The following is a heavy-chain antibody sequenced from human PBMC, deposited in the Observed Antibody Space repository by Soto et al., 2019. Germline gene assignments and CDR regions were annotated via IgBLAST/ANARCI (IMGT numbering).Heavy chain of an antibody. CDR2: IYHSGST. D-gene: IGHD6-19*01. V-gene: IGHV4-4*02. CDR3: VRGGGAVAGTSSYFDY. J-gene: IGHJ4*02. CDR1: GGSISSSNW. Sequence: SETLSLTCAVSGGSISSSNWWSWVRQPPGKGLEWIGEIYHSGSTNYNPSLKSRVTISVDKSKNQFSLKLSSVTAADTAVYYCVRGGGAVAGTSSYFDYWGQGTLVTVSS.